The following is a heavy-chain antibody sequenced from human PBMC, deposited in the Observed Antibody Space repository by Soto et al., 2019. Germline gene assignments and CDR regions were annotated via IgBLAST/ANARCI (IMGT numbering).Heavy chain of an antibody. J-gene: IGHJ6*02. CDR1: GGSISSGGYY. Sequence: KTSETLSLTCTVSGGSISSGGYYWSWIRQHPGKGLEWIGYIYYSGSTYYNPSLKSRVTISVDTSKNQFSLKLSSVTAADTAVYYCAREGRYYYYGMDVWGQGTTVTVSS. V-gene: IGHV4-31*03. D-gene: IGHD2-15*01. CDR3: AREGRYYYYGMDV. CDR2: IYYSGST.